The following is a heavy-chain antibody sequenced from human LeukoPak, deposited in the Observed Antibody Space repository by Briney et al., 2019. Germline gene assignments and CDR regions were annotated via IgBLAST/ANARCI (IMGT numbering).Heavy chain of an antibody. V-gene: IGHV3-23*01. CDR2: ISGTGGST. Sequence: GGSLRLSCAASGFTFSAYAMSWVRRAPGKGLEWVSAISGTGGSTYYAESVKGRFTISRDNSKNTLYLQMNSLRADDTAVYYCAKGLNSGSYINFDYWGQGTLVTVYS. J-gene: IGHJ4*02. D-gene: IGHD1-26*01. CDR3: AKGLNSGSYINFDY. CDR1: GFTFSAYA.